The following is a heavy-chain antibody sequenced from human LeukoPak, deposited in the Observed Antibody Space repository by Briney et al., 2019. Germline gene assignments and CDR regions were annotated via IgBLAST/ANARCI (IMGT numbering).Heavy chain of an antibody. V-gene: IGHV4-30-4*01. CDR3: ASYDTLTPRYFNY. CDR2: IYYSGST. J-gene: IGHJ4*02. Sequence: SQTLSLTCTVSGGSISSGGYYWSSIRQPPGKGLEWIGHIYYSGSTYYNPSLKSRLTISVDTSKNQFSLKLSSVTAADTAVYYCASYDTLTPRYFNYWGQGTLVTVSS. CDR1: GGSISSGGYY. D-gene: IGHD3-9*01.